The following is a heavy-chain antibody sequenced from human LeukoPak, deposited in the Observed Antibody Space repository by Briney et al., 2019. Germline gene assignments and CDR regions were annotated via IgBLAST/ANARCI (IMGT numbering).Heavy chain of an antibody. CDR1: GFTFSSHA. CDR2: ISGSGVST. Sequence: QAGGSLRLSCAASGFTFSSHAMSWVRQAPGKGLEWVSGISGSGVSTYYADSVKGRFTIARDNSKNTLYVQMNSLRAEDTAVYYCAKGRAGIGYWGQGTLVIVSS. CDR3: AKGRAGIGY. D-gene: IGHD6-19*01. V-gene: IGHV3-23*01. J-gene: IGHJ4*02.